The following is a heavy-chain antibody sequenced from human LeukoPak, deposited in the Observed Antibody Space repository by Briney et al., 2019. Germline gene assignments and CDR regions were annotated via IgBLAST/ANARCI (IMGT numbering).Heavy chain of an antibody. CDR2: ISSSGSTI. V-gene: IGHV3-48*04. D-gene: IGHD1-20*01. Sequence: GGSLRLSCAASGFTFSSYSMNWVRQAPGKGLEWVSYISSSGSTIYYADSVKGRFTISRDNAKNSLYLQMNSLRAEDTAVYYCAREITGTTNYYYGMDVWGQGTTVTVSS. CDR1: GFTFSSYS. J-gene: IGHJ6*02. CDR3: AREITGTTNYYYGMDV.